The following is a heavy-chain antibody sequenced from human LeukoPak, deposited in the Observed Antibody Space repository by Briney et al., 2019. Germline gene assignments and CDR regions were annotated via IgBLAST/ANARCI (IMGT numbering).Heavy chain of an antibody. CDR3: ARGVEPLAANTLAY. CDR2: LSGSGGNT. D-gene: IGHD1-14*01. Sequence: GGSLRLSCAASGFVFSSYAMSWVRQAPGKGLEWVSALSGSGGNTFYANPVKGRFTVSRDNSANMLFLQMNSLRAEDTGVYYCARGVEPLAANTLAYWGQGTLVTVSS. J-gene: IGHJ4*02. V-gene: IGHV3-23*01. CDR1: GFVFSSYA.